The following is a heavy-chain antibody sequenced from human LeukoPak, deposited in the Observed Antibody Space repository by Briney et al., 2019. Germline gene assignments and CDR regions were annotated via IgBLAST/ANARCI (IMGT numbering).Heavy chain of an antibody. CDR1: GFTFSSYA. J-gene: IGHJ4*02. V-gene: IGHV3-30*04. CDR2: ILYDGSNK. D-gene: IGHD3-22*01. Sequence: GRSLRLSCAASGFTFSSYAMHWVRQAPGKGLEWVALILYDGSNKYYAESVKGRFTISRDNFKNTLYMQMNSLRAEDTALYYRARGPPMYSYGSSDYHYDYFEYWGQGTLVTVSS. CDR3: ARGPPMYSYGSSDYHYDYFEY.